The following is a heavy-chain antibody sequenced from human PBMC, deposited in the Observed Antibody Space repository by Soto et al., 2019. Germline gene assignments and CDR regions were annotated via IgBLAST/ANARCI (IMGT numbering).Heavy chain of an antibody. Sequence: PGLSLRRSCSVSRFSFSNSTMNLFRQDPGKGLEWLARITSSGTFIYNPASRKGPFTISREDAKKSLYLQMNSLRAEDTAVYYCARVPTASDRTAFYYVSKFFYYDYWGRGSQVTVSS. CDR1: RFSFSNST. J-gene: IGHJ4*02. D-gene: IGHD3-22*01. V-gene: IGHV3-21*01. CDR2: ITSSGTFI. CDR3: ARVPTASDRTAFYYVSKFFYYDY.